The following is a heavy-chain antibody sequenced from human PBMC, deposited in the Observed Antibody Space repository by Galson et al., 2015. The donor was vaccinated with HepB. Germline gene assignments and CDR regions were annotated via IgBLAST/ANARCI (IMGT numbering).Heavy chain of an antibody. J-gene: IGHJ2*01. CDR2: ISYDGSNK. V-gene: IGHV3-30*18. CDR1: GFTFSSYG. D-gene: IGHD4-17*01. CDR3: AKDGSRYGDYDWYFDL. Sequence: SLRLSCAASGFTFSSYGMHWVRQAPGKGLEWVAVISYDGSNKYYADSVKGRFTISRDNSKNTLYLQMNSLRAEDTAVYYCAKDGSRYGDYDWYFDLWGRGTLVTVSS.